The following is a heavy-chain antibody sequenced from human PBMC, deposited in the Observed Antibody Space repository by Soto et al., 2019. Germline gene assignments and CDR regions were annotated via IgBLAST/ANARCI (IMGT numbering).Heavy chain of an antibody. Sequence: SETLSLTCSVYGGSFSDYYWSWIRQPPGKGLEWIGEINHSGSTNYNPSLKSRVTISVHTSKNQFSLKLSSVTAADTAVYYCARASWDPYYYYGMDVWGQGTTVTVSS. D-gene: IGHD1-26*01. CDR2: INHSGST. CDR3: ARASWDPYYYYGMDV. CDR1: GGSFSDYY. V-gene: IGHV4-34*01. J-gene: IGHJ6*02.